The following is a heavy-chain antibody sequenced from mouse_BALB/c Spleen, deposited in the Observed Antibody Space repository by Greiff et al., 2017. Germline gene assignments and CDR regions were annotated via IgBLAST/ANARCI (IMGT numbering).Heavy chain of an antibody. J-gene: IGHJ4*01. CDR1: GFTFSSYA. CDR3: ARGYGNDYAMDY. V-gene: IGHV5-6-5*01. Sequence: EVKLMESGGGLVKPGGSLKLSCAASGFTFSSYAMSWVRQTPEKRLEWVASISSGGSTYYPDSVKGRFTISRDNARNILYLQMSSLRSEDTAMYYCARGYGNDYAMDYWGQGTSVTVSS. D-gene: IGHD2-10*02. CDR2: ISSGGST.